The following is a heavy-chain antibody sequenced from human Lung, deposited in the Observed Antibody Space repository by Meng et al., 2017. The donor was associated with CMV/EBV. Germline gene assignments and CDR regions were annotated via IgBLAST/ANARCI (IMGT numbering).Heavy chain of an antibody. CDR2: ISSSSSSI. V-gene: IGHV3-48*04. CDR1: GFTFNSYR. CDR3: ARDAGEGIVVVPAAISDY. Sequence: GGSLRLXCAASGFTFNSYRMNWLRQAPGKGLEWVSYISSSSSSIYYTDSVKGRFTISRDNAKNSLYLEMNSLRVDDTGVYFCARDAGEGIVVVPAAISDYXDQGXQVTVSS. D-gene: IGHD2-2*02. J-gene: IGHJ4*02.